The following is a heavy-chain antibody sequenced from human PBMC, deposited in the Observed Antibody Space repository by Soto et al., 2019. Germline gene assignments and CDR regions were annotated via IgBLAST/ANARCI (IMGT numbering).Heavy chain of an antibody. CDR3: ARQIAVAGTASHYGMDV. V-gene: IGHV1-18*01. CDR2: ISAYNGNT. J-gene: IGHJ6*02. Sequence: QVQLVQSGAEVKKPGASVKVSCKASGYTFTSYGISWVRQAPGQGLEWMGWISAYNGNTNYAQKLQGRVTMTTDTSTSTAYMELRSRRSDDTAVYYCARQIAVAGTASHYGMDVWGQGTTVTVSS. D-gene: IGHD6-19*01. CDR1: GYTFTSYG.